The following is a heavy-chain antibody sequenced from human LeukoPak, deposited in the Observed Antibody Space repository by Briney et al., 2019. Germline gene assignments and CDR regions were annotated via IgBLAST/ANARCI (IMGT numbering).Heavy chain of an antibody. D-gene: IGHD5-18*01. Sequence: GGSLRLSCAASGFTFRDYYMTWIRQAPGKEPEWVSYISGSGNFADYADPAKGRFTISRDNAKNSLYLQMNSLRAEDTAVYYCARGGYNYGSSYFDYWGQGTLVTVSS. CDR3: ARGGYNYGSSYFDY. J-gene: IGHJ4*02. V-gene: IGHV3-11*06. CDR2: ISGSGNFA. CDR1: GFTFRDYY.